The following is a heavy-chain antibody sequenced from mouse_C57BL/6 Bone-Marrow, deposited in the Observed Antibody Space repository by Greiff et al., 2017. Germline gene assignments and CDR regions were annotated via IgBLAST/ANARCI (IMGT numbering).Heavy chain of an antibody. Sequence: QVQLKESGAELVRPGASVTLSCKASGYTFTDYEMHWVKQTPVHGLEWIGAIDPETGGTAYNQKFTGKAILTADKSSSTAYMELRSLTSEDSAVYYCTRGHWDDGDYWGRGTTLTVSS. D-gene: IGHD4-1*01. CDR3: TRGHWDDGDY. CDR2: IDPETGGT. J-gene: IGHJ2*01. CDR1: GYTFTDYE. V-gene: IGHV1-15*01.